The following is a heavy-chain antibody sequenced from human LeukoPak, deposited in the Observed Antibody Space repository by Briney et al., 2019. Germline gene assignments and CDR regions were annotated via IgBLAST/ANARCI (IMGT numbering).Heavy chain of an antibody. V-gene: IGHV3-48*03. CDR2: IGSSGTTL. Sequence: GGSLTLSCVVSGFPFSIYEMNWVRQAPGKGLEWVSNIGSSGTTLYYADSVKGRFSISRDNAKSSLYLQMNSLRVEDTAVYYCALVAVASHFDYWGQGALVTVSS. J-gene: IGHJ4*02. CDR1: GFPFSIYE. D-gene: IGHD6-19*01. CDR3: ALVAVASHFDY.